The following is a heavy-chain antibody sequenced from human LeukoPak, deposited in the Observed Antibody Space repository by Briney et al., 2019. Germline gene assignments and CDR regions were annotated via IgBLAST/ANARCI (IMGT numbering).Heavy chain of an antibody. CDR1: GSSFGSYA. V-gene: IGHV1-69*01. CDR2: IIPMIGTT. D-gene: IGHD3-22*01. CDR3: AINYYYDSNGYYRFDF. J-gene: IGHJ4*02. Sequence: SVKVSCEASGSSFGSYAISWVRQAPGQGLEWMGGIIPMIGTTNHAQTFQGRVTITADESTTTVCMDLSSLRSEDTAVYYCAINYYYDSNGYYRFDFWGQGTLVTVSS.